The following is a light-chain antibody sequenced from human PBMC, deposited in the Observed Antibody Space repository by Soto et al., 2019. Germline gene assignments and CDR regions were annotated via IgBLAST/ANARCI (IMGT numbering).Light chain of an antibody. V-gene: IGKV3-20*01. Sequence: EGVLTQSPGTLSLSPGERATLSCRASQSVSSSYLAWYQQKPGQAPRLVIYGASSRATGIPDRFSGSGSGTDFTLNISRLEPEDFAVYYCQQYGSSPLTFGGGTKVEIK. CDR3: QQYGSSPLT. J-gene: IGKJ4*01. CDR1: QSVSSSY. CDR2: GAS.